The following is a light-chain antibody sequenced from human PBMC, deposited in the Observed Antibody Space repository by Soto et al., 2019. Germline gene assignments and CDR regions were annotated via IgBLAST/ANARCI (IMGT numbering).Light chain of an antibody. CDR3: QQYGFSFRA. Sequence: EILFTQSPGTLSLSPGERATLSCRASQSVSSTYLSWYQLKPGQAPRLLIYGASTRATGIPDRFSGSGSGTDFTLTISRLEPEDFAVYYCQQYGFSFRAFGQGTKV. V-gene: IGKV3-20*01. J-gene: IGKJ1*01. CDR1: QSVSSTY. CDR2: GAS.